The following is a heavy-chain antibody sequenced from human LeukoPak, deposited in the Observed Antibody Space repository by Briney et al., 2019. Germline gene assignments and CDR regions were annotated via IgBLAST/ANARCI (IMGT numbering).Heavy chain of an antibody. CDR2: ISGSGGST. D-gene: IGHD3-22*01. J-gene: IGHJ4*02. CDR1: GFTFSSYA. CDR3: AKEPFRGYYDSSGYYDY. Sequence: GGSLRLSCAASGFTFSSYAMSWVRQAPGEGLEWVSAISGSGGSTYYADPVKGRFTISRDNSKNTLYLQMNSLRAEDTAVYFCAKEPFRGYYDSSGYYDYWGQGTLVTVSS. V-gene: IGHV3-23*01.